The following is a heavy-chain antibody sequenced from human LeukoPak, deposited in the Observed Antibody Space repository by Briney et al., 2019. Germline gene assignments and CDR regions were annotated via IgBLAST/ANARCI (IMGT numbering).Heavy chain of an antibody. Sequence: NPGGSLRLSCAASGFSFSSHYMNWVRQAPGKGLEWVSSISSSGGYIYSADSVKGRFTISSDNAKNSVYLHMNSLRAEDTAVYYCARTYNGSSHFDYWGQGTLVTVSS. V-gene: IGHV3-21*01. CDR2: ISSSGGYI. J-gene: IGHJ4*02. CDR1: GFSFSSHY. D-gene: IGHD1-26*01. CDR3: ARTYNGSSHFDY.